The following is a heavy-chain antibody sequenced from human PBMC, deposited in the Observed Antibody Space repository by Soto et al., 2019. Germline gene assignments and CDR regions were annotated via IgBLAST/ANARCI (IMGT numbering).Heavy chain of an antibody. V-gene: IGHV1-18*04. J-gene: IGHJ5*02. CDR1: GYTFGSHY. Sequence: ASVKVSCKASGYTFGSHYMHWVRQAPGQGLEWMGWISAYNGNTNYAQKLQGRVTMTTDTSTSTAYMELRSLRSDDTAVYYCARSVGSYGQNWFDPWGQGTLVTVSS. CDR3: ARSVGSYGQNWFDP. CDR2: ISAYNGNT. D-gene: IGHD1-26*01.